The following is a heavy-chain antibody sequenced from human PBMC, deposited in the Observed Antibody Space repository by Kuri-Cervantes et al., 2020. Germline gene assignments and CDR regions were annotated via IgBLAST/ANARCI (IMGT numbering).Heavy chain of an antibody. Sequence: SLKISCAASGFTFSNYWMSWVRQAPGKGLEWVSGISWNSGSIGYADSVKGRFTISRDNAKNSLYLQMNSLRAEDTALYYCATLVASSYYYDSSGSFDYWGQGTLVTVSS. D-gene: IGHD3-22*01. CDR3: ATLVASSYYYDSSGSFDY. CDR2: ISWNSGSI. V-gene: IGHV3-9*01. CDR1: GFTFSNYW. J-gene: IGHJ4*02.